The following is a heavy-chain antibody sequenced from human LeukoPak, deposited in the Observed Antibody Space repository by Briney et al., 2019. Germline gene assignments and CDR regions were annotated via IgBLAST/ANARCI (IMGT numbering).Heavy chain of an antibody. CDR1: GYTFTSYG. D-gene: IGHD3-22*01. CDR2: ISAYNGNT. Sequence: ASVKVSCKASGYTFTSYGISWVRQAPGQGLECMGWISAYNGNTNYAQKLQGRVTMTTDTSTSTAYMELRSPRSDDTAVYYCASSWDEGYYASSGYYLDYWGQGTLVTVSS. V-gene: IGHV1-18*01. J-gene: IGHJ4*02. CDR3: ASSWDEGYYASSGYYLDY.